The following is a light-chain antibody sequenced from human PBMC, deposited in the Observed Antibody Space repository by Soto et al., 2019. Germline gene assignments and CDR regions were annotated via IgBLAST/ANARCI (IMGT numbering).Light chain of an antibody. Sequence: DIQMAQSPSSLSASVGDTITITCRASRNINTYLTWYQQKPGKAPKLLIFGASSLQSGVPSRFSGSVSRTDFTLTINSLQPEDFATYCCQQTSAAPFTFGPGTKVDIK. V-gene: IGKV1-39*01. CDR1: RNINTY. CDR2: GAS. J-gene: IGKJ3*01. CDR3: QQTSAAPFT.